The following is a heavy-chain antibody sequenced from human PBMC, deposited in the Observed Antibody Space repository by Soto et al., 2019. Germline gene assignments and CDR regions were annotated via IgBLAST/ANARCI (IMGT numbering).Heavy chain of an antibody. CDR1: GFTFTSSA. CDR2: IVVGSGNT. Sequence: SVKVSCKASGFTFTSSAVQWVRQARGQRLEWIGWIVVGSGNTNYAQKFQERVTITRDMSTSTAYMELSSLRSEDTAVYYCAADLNVDPLSYYILTGYTSDNGMDAWGHGTPITV. V-gene: IGHV1-58*01. D-gene: IGHD3-9*01. J-gene: IGHJ6*02. CDR3: AADLNVDPLSYYILTGYTSDNGMDA.